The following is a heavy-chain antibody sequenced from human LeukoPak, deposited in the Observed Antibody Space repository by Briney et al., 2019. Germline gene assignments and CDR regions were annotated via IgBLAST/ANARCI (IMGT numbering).Heavy chain of an antibody. Sequence: SETLSLTCTVSGGSISSYYWSWIRQPPGKGLEWIGYIYYSGSTNYNPFLKSRVTISVDTSKNQFSLKLSSVTAADTAVYYCARLVRWFDPWGQGTLVTVSS. J-gene: IGHJ5*02. CDR1: GGSISSYY. CDR2: IYYSGST. D-gene: IGHD2-21*01. V-gene: IGHV4-59*01. CDR3: ARLVRWFDP.